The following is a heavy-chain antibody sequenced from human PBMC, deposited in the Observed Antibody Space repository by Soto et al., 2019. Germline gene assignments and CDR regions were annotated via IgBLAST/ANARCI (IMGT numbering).Heavy chain of an antibody. CDR1: GFSLTTSGVG. D-gene: IGHD3-10*02. V-gene: IGHV2-5*02. CDR3: ARNIFGEYVGAFDV. J-gene: IGHJ3*01. Sequence: QITLKESGPTLVKPTQTLTLTCTFSGFSLTTSGVGVGWIRQPPGKALEWLALVYGDDDKRYTPSLKSRLTITKDTATNQVVFTMTTMDPVDTATYYCARNIFGEYVGAFDVWGQGTMVTVSS. CDR2: VYGDDDK.